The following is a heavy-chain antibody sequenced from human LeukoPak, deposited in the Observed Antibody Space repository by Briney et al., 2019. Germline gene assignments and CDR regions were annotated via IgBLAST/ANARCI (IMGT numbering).Heavy chain of an antibody. CDR2: ISGSGGST. J-gene: IGHJ4*02. D-gene: IGHD1-26*01. Sequence: GGSLRLSCAASGFTFSSYGMSWVRQAPGKGLEWVSAISGSGGSTYYADSVKGRFTISRDNSKNTLYLQMNNLRAEDTAVYYCAKEYSGHFSPFPSYFDYWGQGTLVTVSS. V-gene: IGHV3-23*01. CDR3: AKEYSGHFSPFPSYFDY. CDR1: GFTFSSYG.